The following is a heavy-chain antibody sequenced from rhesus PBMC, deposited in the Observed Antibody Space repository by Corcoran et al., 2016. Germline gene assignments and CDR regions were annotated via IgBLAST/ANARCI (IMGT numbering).Heavy chain of an antibody. CDR1: GGSFSSYW. Sequence: QVQLQESGPGLVKPSETLSLTCAVSGGSFSSYWWSWIRQPPGKGLEWIGEINGNSGSTNYNPSLKCRVTTSKDASKNQFSLKLSSVTAADTAVYYCARTYYNIWTGYLDYWGQGVLVTVSS. J-gene: IGHJ4*01. CDR3: ARTYYNIWTGYLDY. CDR2: INGNSGST. D-gene: IGHD3-3*01. V-gene: IGHV4-80*01.